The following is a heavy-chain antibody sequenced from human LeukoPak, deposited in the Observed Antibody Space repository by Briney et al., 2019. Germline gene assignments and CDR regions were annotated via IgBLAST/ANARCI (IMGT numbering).Heavy chain of an antibody. CDR1: RGSISSASYY. Sequence: SQTLSLTCTVSRGSISSASYYWSWIRQPAGKGLEWVGRIYTNGSTNYNPSLKSRVTISISTSRNQFSLKVSSVTAADTAVYYCAREDMVRGVIISWGQGTLVTVSS. CDR3: AREDMVRGVIIS. V-gene: IGHV4-61*02. CDR2: IYTNGST. D-gene: IGHD3-10*01. J-gene: IGHJ4*02.